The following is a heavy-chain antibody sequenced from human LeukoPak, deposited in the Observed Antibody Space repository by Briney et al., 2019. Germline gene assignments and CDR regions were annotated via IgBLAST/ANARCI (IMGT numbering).Heavy chain of an antibody. Sequence: ASVKVSCKASGYTFTGYYMHWVRQAPGQGLEWMGWINPNRGGTNYAQKFQGRVTMTRDTSISTAYMELSRLRSDDTAVYYCARVALLDYYDSSGYYYPGAFDIWGQGTMVTVSS. CDR3: ARVALLDYYDSSGYYYPGAFDI. D-gene: IGHD3-22*01. CDR1: GYTFTGYY. V-gene: IGHV1-2*02. CDR2: INPNRGGT. J-gene: IGHJ3*02.